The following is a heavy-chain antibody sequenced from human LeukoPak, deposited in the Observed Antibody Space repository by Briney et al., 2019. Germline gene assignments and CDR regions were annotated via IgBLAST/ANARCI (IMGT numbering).Heavy chain of an antibody. CDR3: AELGITMIGGV. CDR1: AFTFSSYE. Sequence: GGSLRLSCAASAFTFSSYEMNWVRQAPGKGLEWVSYISSSGSTIYYADSVKGRFTISRDNAKNSLYLQMNSLRAEDTAVYYCAELGITMIGGVWGKGTTVTISS. J-gene: IGHJ6*04. V-gene: IGHV3-48*03. CDR2: ISSSGSTI. D-gene: IGHD3-10*02.